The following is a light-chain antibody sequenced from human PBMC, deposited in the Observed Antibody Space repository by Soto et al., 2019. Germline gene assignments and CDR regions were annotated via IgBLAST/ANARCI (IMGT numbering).Light chain of an antibody. Sequence: EIVLTQFPGTMSLSAGERATVSSRASLSVSATYLAWYQQKPGQDPRRLISGAPSRATAIPDKFSGSGSRTDVTITISRLEPEDSAVYYCRQYGTSPLTLGGGTKVEIK. CDR2: GAP. J-gene: IGKJ4*01. V-gene: IGKV3-20*01. CDR3: RQYGTSPLT. CDR1: LSVSATY.